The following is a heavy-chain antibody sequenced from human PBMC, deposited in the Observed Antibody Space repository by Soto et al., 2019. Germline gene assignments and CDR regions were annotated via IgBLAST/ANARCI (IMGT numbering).Heavy chain of an antibody. Sequence: EVQLVESGGGLVKPGGSLRLSCAASGFTFSSYSINWVRQAPGKGLEWVSSIRSSTTYIFYADSVKGRFTISRDNAKNSVYLQMNSLRAEDTAVYYCARDDKRGYDFGYWGQGTLVTVSS. CDR3: ARDDKRGYDFGY. J-gene: IGHJ4*02. V-gene: IGHV3-21*01. CDR1: GFTFSSYS. D-gene: IGHD5-12*01. CDR2: IRSSTTYI.